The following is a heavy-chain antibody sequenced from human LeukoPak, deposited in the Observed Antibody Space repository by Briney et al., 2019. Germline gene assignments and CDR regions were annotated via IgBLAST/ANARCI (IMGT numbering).Heavy chain of an antibody. CDR2: INPNSGGT. Sequence: ASVKVSCKASGYTFTGYYMHWVRQAPGQGLEWMGWINPNSGGTNYAQKFQGRVTMTRDTSISTAYMELSRLRSDDTAVYYCARTVRMFGSGSYYHYWGQGTLVTVSS. J-gene: IGHJ4*02. V-gene: IGHV1-2*02. D-gene: IGHD3-10*01. CDR3: ARTVRMFGSGSYYHY. CDR1: GYTFTGYY.